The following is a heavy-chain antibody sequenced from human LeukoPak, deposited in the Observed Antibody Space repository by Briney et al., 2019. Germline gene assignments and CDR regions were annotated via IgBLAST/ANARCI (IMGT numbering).Heavy chain of an antibody. CDR3: ARDHSDGSTEYFQH. CDR2: INWNGGST. V-gene: IGHV3-20*04. Sequence: PGGSLRLSXAASGFTFDDYGMSWVRQAPGKGLEWVSGINWNGGSTGYADSVKGRFTISRDNAKNSLYLQMNSLRAEDTALYYCARDHSDGSTEYFQHWGQGTLVTVSS. CDR1: GFTFDDYG. J-gene: IGHJ1*01. D-gene: IGHD2-15*01.